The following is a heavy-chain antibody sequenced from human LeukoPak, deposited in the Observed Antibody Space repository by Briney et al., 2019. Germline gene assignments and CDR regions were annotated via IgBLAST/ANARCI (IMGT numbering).Heavy chain of an antibody. CDR1: GGSFSGYY. CDR2: INHSGST. Sequence: SETLSLTCAVYGGSFSGYYWSWIRQPPGKGLEWIGEINHSGSTNYNPSLKSRVTISVDTSKNQFSLKLSSVTAADTAVYYCARRHYYDSSGYIDWGQGTLVTVSS. D-gene: IGHD3-22*01. V-gene: IGHV4-34*01. CDR3: ARRHYYDSSGYID. J-gene: IGHJ4*02.